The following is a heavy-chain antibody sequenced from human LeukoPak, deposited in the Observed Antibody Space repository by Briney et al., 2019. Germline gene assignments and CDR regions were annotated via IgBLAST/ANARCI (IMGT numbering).Heavy chain of an antibody. V-gene: IGHV3-48*04. Sequence: GGSLRLSCAVSGFTFKLYWMHWVRQAPGKGLEWLSFVSGKSRAIYYADSVKGRFTISRDNAKESVYLHMSSLRAEDTAVYYCARRGNRICTSMNCPPPSYYYYMAAGGKGTTV. CDR1: GFTFKLYW. CDR3: ARRGNRICTSMNCPPPSYYYYMAA. J-gene: IGHJ6*03. D-gene: IGHD2-2*01. CDR2: VSGKSRAI.